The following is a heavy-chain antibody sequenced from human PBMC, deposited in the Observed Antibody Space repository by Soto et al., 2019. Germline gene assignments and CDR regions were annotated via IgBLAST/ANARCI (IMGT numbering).Heavy chain of an antibody. Sequence: GGSLRLSCAASGFTFSSYTMHWVRQAPGKGLEWVSSISGSTGSYIYDADSVKGRFTISRDNAKNSLYLQMNSLRAEDTAVYYCAKDATSSGWQLLFDSWGQGTLVTVSS. J-gene: IGHJ5*01. CDR3: AKDATSSGWQLLFDS. V-gene: IGHV3-21*01. D-gene: IGHD6-19*01. CDR2: ISGSTGSYI. CDR1: GFTFSSYT.